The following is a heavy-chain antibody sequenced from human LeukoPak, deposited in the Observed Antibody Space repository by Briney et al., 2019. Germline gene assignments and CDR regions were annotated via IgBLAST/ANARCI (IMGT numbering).Heavy chain of an antibody. J-gene: IGHJ4*02. CDR3: ARAMTYDSIGYYFDH. D-gene: IGHD3-22*01. CDR1: RFTFSSYW. CDR2: IDSDESSI. V-gene: IGHV3-74*01. Sequence: GGSLRLSCAASRFTFSSYWMHWVRQAPGKGLVWVSRIDSDESSISYADSVKGRFTISRDNAKNTLYLQMNSLRAEDTAVYYCARAMTYDSIGYYFDHWGQGTLVTVSS.